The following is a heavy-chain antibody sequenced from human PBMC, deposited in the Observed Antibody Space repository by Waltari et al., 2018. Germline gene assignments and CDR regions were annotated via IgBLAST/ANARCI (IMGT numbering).Heavy chain of an antibody. D-gene: IGHD6-13*01. CDR2: IYSSGST. V-gene: IGHV4-39*01. J-gene: IGHJ6*02. CDR1: GGSISSSSYY. CDR3: ARPLPGISRYYYYGMDV. Sequence: QLQLQESGPGLVKPSETLSLTCTVSGGSISSSSYYWGWIRQPPGKGLEWIGSIYSSGSTYYNPSIKSRVTISVDTSKNQFSLKLSYVTTADTAVYYCARPLPGISRYYYYGMDVWGQGTTVTVSS.